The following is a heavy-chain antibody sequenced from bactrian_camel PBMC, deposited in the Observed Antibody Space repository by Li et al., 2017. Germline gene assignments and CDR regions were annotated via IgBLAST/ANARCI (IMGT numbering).Heavy chain of an antibody. J-gene: IGHJ4*01. D-gene: IGHD3*01. Sequence: HVQLVESGGGSVQVGGSLRLSCVAPADIYSNQCLVWFRQSPGKEREGVASIYTGGGGPYYADSVKGRFTISKDNAGSTLYLQMNDLKPEDTAVYRCAADFPPFNCYEGSYCWDIKGQGTQVTVS. V-gene: IGHV3S54*01. CDR1: ADIYSNQC. CDR2: IYTGGGGP.